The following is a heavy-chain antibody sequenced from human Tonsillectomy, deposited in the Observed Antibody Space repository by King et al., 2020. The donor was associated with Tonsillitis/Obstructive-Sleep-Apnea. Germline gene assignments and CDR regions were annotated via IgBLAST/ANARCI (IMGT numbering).Heavy chain of an antibody. V-gene: IGHV4-34*01. CDR2: INNSGST. J-gene: IGHJ5*02. CDR3: ARGPYCSSTSCSGGWFDP. D-gene: IGHD2-2*01. CDR1: GGSFSGYY. Sequence: VQLQQWGAGLLKPSETLSLTCAVYGGSFSGYYWNWIRQPSGKGLEWSGEINNSGSTNYNPSLKSRVTISVDTSKKQFSLKLNSVTAADTAVYYCARGPYCSSTSCSGGWFDPWGQGTLVTVSS.